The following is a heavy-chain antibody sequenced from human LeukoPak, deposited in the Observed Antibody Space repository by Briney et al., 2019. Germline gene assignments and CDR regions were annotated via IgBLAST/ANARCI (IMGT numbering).Heavy chain of an antibody. CDR1: GFTLSNYS. J-gene: IGHJ6*03. V-gene: IGHV3-48*01. CDR3: ARRGPYYYHMDV. Sequence: GGSLRLSCAASGFTLSNYSMNWLRQAPGKGLVWVSYISITSSTIYHADSVKGRFTISRDNAKNSLYLQMNSLRAEDTAVYYCARRGPYYYHMDVWGKGTTVTVSS. CDR2: ISITSSTI.